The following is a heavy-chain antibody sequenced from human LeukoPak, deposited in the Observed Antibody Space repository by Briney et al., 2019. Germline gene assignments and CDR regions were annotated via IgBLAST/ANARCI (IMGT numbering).Heavy chain of an antibody. D-gene: IGHD5-24*01. Sequence: GGSLRLSCAASGFTFSDYYMTWIRQAPGKGLEWVSYISSSGSTIYYADSVKGRFAISRDNAKKSLYMQMNSLRAEDTAVYYCARDCRDGYNCGDYWGQGTLVNVSS. V-gene: IGHV3-11*01. CDR3: ARDCRDGYNCGDY. CDR2: ISSSGSTI. CDR1: GFTFSDYY. J-gene: IGHJ4*02.